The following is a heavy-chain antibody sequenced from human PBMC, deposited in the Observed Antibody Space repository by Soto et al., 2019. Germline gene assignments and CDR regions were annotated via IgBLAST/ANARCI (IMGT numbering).Heavy chain of an antibody. J-gene: IGHJ6*02. CDR1: GFNFSSYG. Sequence: PGGSLRLSCAASGFNFSSYGMHWVRQAPGKGLEWVAVIWYDGSNKYYADSVKGRFTISRDNSKNTLYLQMNSLRAEDTAVYYCARGEQQLYYYYYYGMDVWGQGSTVTVSS. CDR3: ARGEQQLYYYYYYGMDV. CDR2: IWYDGSNK. V-gene: IGHV3-33*01. D-gene: IGHD6-13*01.